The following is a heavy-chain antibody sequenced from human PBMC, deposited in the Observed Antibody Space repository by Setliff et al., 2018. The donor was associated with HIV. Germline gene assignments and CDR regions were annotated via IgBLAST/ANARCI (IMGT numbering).Heavy chain of an antibody. CDR1: GYTFTSYA. Sequence: ASVKVSCKASGYTFTSYAMHWVRQAPGQRLEWMGWINAGNGNTKYSQKFQGRVTITRDTSASTAYMELSSLRSEDTAVYYCARGQPFRYSSSWYYFDYWGQGTLVTVSS. J-gene: IGHJ4*02. CDR3: ARGQPFRYSSSWYYFDY. D-gene: IGHD6-13*01. CDR2: INAGNGNT. V-gene: IGHV1-3*01.